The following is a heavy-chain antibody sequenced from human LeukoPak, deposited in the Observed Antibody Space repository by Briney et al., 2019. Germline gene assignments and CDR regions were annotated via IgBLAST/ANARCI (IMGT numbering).Heavy chain of an antibody. CDR2: IYYSGST. V-gene: IGHV4-59*01. J-gene: IGHJ4*02. Sequence: PSETLSLTCTVSGGSISSYYWSWIRQPPGKGLEWIGYIYYSGSTNYNPSLKSRVTISVDTSKKQFSLKLRSVTAADTAVYYCARVSGYDWESFYDYWGQGTLVTVSS. CDR1: GGSISSYY. CDR3: ARVSGYDWESFYDY. D-gene: IGHD5-12*01.